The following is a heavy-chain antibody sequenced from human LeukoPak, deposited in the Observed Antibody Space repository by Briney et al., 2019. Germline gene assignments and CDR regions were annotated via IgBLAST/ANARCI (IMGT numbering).Heavy chain of an antibody. V-gene: IGHV1-69*05. CDR2: IMPLFGTA. D-gene: IGHD4-17*01. Sequence: ASVKVSCKTSGGTFNNSAISWVRQAPGQGLEWLGGIMPLFGTAGYAQKFQGRVTITKDESTRTVYLELTSLTSDDTAVYSCARDVHGDYGSGRFDPLGQGTLVSVSS. CDR3: ARDVHGDYGSGRFDP. J-gene: IGHJ5*02. CDR1: GGTFNNSA.